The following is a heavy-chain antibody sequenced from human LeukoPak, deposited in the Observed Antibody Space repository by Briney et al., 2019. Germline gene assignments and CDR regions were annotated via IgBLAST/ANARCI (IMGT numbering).Heavy chain of an antibody. D-gene: IGHD3-9*01. CDR1: GGSISSGSYY. J-gene: IGHJ3*02. V-gene: IGHV4-61*02. CDR2: IYTSGST. CDR3: ARASPTRYYDILTGYSEMEDAFDI. Sequence: SETLSLTCTVSGGSISSGSYYWSWIRQPAGKGLEWIGRIYTSGSTNYNPSLKSRVTISVDTSKNQFSLKLSSVTAADTAVYYCARASPTRYYDILTGYSEMEDAFDIWGQGTMVTVSS.